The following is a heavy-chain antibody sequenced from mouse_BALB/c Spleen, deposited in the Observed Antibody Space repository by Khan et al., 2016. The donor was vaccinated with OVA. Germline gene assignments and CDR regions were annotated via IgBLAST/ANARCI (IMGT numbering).Heavy chain of an antibody. V-gene: IGHV3-2*02. CDR2: ISYSGST. Sequence: VQLKESGPGLVKPSQSLSLTCTVTGYSITSGYGWNWIRQFPGNKLEWMGYISYSGSTNYNPSLKSRISITRDTSKNQFFLQLNSVTTEDTATYYCARTARIKYWGPGTTLTGSS. D-gene: IGHD1-2*01. CDR1: GYSITSGYG. CDR3: ARTARIKY. J-gene: IGHJ2*01.